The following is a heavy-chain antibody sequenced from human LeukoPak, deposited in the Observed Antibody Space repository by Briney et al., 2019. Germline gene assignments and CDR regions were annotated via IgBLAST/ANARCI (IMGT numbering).Heavy chain of an antibody. CDR2: ISAYNGNT. V-gene: IGHV1-18*01. CDR3: ARDKRNYYGSRLSYPDAFDI. Sequence: GASVKVSCKASGYTFTSYGISWVRQAPGQGLEWMGWISAYNGNTNYAQKLQGRVTMTTDTSTSTAYMELRSLRSDDTAVYYCARDKRNYYGSRLSYPDAFDIWGQGTMVTVSS. J-gene: IGHJ3*02. CDR1: GYTFTSYG. D-gene: IGHD3-22*01.